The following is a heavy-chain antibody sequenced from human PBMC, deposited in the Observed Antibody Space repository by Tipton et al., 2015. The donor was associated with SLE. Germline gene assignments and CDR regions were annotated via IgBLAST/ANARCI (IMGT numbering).Heavy chain of an antibody. CDR2: INHSGST. D-gene: IGHD3-16*01. V-gene: IGHV4-34*01. Sequence: TLSLTCAVYGGSFSGYYWSWIRQPPGKGLGWIGEINHSGSTNYNPSLKGRVIISVDSSKNHFSLKLSSVTAAETAVYFCARAVKSRQGWSVVMYFDDWGQGTLVTVAS. J-gene: IGHJ4*02. CDR3: ARAVKSRQGWSVVMYFDD. CDR1: GGSFSGYY.